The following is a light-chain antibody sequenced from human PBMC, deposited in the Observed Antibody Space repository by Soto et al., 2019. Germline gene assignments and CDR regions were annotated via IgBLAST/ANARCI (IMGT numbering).Light chain of an antibody. CDR2: GNT. Sequence: QSVLTQPPSVSRAPGQRVTISCTGSSSNIGAGYDVHWYRQVPGTAPKLLIFGNTNRPSGVPDRFSGSKSGSSASLAITGLQAEDESEYYCQSYDSSLTASVFGGGTKLTVL. CDR3: QSYDSSLTASV. V-gene: IGLV1-40*01. J-gene: IGLJ3*02. CDR1: SSNIGAGYD.